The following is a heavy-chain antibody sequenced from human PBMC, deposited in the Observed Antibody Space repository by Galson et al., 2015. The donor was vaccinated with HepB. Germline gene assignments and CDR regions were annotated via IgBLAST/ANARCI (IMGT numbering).Heavy chain of an antibody. D-gene: IGHD2-2*01. CDR2: ISYDGSNK. J-gene: IGHJ4*02. CDR1: GFTFSSYA. V-gene: IGHV3-30*04. Sequence: LRLSCAASGFTFSSYAMHWVRQAPGKGLEWVAVISYDGSNKYYADSVKGRFTISRDNSKNTLYLQMNSLRAEDTAVYYCARERCSSTSCYGLDYWGQGTLVTVSS. CDR3: ARERCSSTSCYGLDY.